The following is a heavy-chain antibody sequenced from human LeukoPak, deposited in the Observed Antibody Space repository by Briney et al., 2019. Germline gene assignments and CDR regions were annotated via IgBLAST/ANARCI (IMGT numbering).Heavy chain of an antibody. D-gene: IGHD6-19*01. J-gene: IGHJ4*02. CDR3: ARDLYPCSSGRIYFDY. Sequence: SVKVSCKASGGTFSSYAISWVRQAPGRGLEWMGRIIPIFGTANYAQKFQGRVTITTDESTSTAYMELSSLRSEDTAVYYCARDLYPCSSGRIYFDYWGQGTLVTVSS. CDR1: GGTFSSYA. CDR2: IIPIFGTA. V-gene: IGHV1-69*05.